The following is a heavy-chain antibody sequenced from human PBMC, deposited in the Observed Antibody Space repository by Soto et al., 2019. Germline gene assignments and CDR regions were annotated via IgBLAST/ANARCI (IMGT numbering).Heavy chain of an antibody. D-gene: IGHD1-26*01. V-gene: IGHV1-2*02. CDR2: INPSNEIT. Sequence: ASVNVSCKTSGYTFSAYYVHWARRAPGRGFQWLGRINPSNEITTFSEFFQGRITMTRDTSTNTVHMELTTLTSDDTAFYYCARGVSAGVDYWGQGTLVTVSS. CDR3: ARGVSAGVDY. J-gene: IGHJ4*02. CDR1: GYTFSAYY.